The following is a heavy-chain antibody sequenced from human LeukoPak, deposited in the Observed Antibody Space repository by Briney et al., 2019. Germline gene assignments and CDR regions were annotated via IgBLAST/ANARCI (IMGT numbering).Heavy chain of an antibody. CDR1: GFTFSSYA. CDR3: AKPSSTSGHYYYYMDV. V-gene: IGHV3-23*01. D-gene: IGHD2-2*01. Sequence: GGSLRLSCAASGFTFSSYAMSWVRQAPGKGLEWVSAISGSGGSTYYADSVKGRLTISRDNSKNTLYLQMNSLRAEDTAVYYCAKPSSTSGHYYYYMDVWGKGTTVTVSS. J-gene: IGHJ6*03. CDR2: ISGSGGST.